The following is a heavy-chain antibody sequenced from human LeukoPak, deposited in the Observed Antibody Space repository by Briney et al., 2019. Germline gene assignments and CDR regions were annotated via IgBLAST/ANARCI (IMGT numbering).Heavy chain of an antibody. D-gene: IGHD1-26*01. CDR3: AWTQSQSGSYRYYFGY. V-gene: IGHV4-61*08. CDR2: VYYISNT. CDR1: GASVGSAGYY. J-gene: IGHJ4*02. Sequence: SETLSLTCTVSGASVGSAGYYWSWIRQPPGVGLEWIGYVYYISNTNYNPSLKSRVTMSVNPSENQFSLKLNSVTAADTAMYYCAWTQSQSGSYRYYFGYWGQGTLVTVSS.